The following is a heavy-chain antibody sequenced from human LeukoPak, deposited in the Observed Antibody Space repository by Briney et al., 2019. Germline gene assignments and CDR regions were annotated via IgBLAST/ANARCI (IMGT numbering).Heavy chain of an antibody. CDR1: GGSISSYY. D-gene: IGHD6-13*01. CDR2: IYYSGST. Sequence: SETLSLTCTVSGGSISSYYWSWIRQPPGKGLEWIGYIYYSGSTNYNPSLKSRVTISVDTSKNQFSLKLSSVTAADTAVYYCAREAGSSSWSNELDYWGQGTLVTVSS. J-gene: IGHJ4*02. CDR3: AREAGSSSWSNELDY. V-gene: IGHV4-59*12.